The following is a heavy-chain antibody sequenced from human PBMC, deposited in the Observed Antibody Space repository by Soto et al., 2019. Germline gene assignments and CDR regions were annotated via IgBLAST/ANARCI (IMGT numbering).Heavy chain of an antibody. CDR1: GGTFSSYA. CDR2: IIPIFGTA. Sequence: GASVKVSCKASGGTFSSYAISWVRQAPGQGLEWMGGIIPIFGTANYAQKFQGRVTITADESTSTAYMELSSLRSEDTAVYYCARDGDRIQLWLPGYYYGMDVWGQGTTVTVS. D-gene: IGHD5-18*01. J-gene: IGHJ6*02. CDR3: ARDGDRIQLWLPGYYYGMDV. V-gene: IGHV1-69*13.